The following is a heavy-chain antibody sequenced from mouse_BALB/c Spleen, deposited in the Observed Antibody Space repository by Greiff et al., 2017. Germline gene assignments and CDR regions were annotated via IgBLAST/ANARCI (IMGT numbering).Heavy chain of an antibody. CDR3: ARLSGSSYGWYFDV. Sequence: VQLQQPGAELVKPGASVKLSCKASGYTFTSYWMHWVKQRPGQGLEWIGEINPSNGRTNYNEKFKSKATLTVDKSSSTAYMQLSSLTSEDSAVYYCARLSGSSYGWYFDVWGAGTTVTVSS. CDR1: GYTFTSYW. V-gene: IGHV1S81*02. D-gene: IGHD1-1*01. J-gene: IGHJ1*01. CDR2: INPSNGRT.